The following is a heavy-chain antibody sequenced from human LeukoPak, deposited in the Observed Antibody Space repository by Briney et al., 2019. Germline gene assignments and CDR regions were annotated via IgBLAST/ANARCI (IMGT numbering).Heavy chain of an antibody. CDR2: IKQDGSEK. CDR3: ARDSSSWRDYYYYYMDV. Sequence: GGSLRLSRAASGFTFSSYWMSWVRQAPGKGLEWVANIKQDGSEKYYVDSVKGRFTISRDNAKNSLYLQMNSLRAEDTALYYCARDSSSWRDYYYYYMDVWGKGTTVTVSS. V-gene: IGHV3-7*03. CDR1: GFTFSSYW. J-gene: IGHJ6*03. D-gene: IGHD6-6*01.